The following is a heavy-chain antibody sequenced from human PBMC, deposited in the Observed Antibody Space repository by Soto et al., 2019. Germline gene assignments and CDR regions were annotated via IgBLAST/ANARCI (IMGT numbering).Heavy chain of an antibody. D-gene: IGHD3-16*01. CDR2: IYYSGRT. CDR1: GGSISSGGYY. Sequence: QVQLQESGPGLVKPSQTLSLTCTVSGGSISSGGYYWSWIRQHPGKGLEWIGYIYYSGRTYYNPSLKSRVTISVDTSKNQFSLKLSSVTAADTAVYYCAREGGGYTAPITSPDCTWGQGTLVTVSS. J-gene: IGHJ5*02. V-gene: IGHV4-31*03. CDR3: AREGGGYTAPITSPDCT.